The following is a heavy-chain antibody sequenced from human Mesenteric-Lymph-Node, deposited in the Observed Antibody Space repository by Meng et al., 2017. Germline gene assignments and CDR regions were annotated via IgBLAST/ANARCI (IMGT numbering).Heavy chain of an antibody. Sequence: EVQLVESGGGLVQPGGCLSLSCVASGFTFRNYDMHWVRQATGEGLEWVAAIGTVGDTYYPGSVKGRFTISRDDAKNSLYLQMNSLRAGDTGVYYCVREALGVDWQPLDHWGQGTLVTVSS. D-gene: IGHD3-9*01. CDR1: GFTFRNYD. CDR3: VREALGVDWQPLDH. J-gene: IGHJ4*02. CDR2: IGTVGDT. V-gene: IGHV3-13*01.